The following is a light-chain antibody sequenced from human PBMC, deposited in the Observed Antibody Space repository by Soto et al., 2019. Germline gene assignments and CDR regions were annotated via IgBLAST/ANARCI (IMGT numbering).Light chain of an antibody. CDR1: QSISVW. V-gene: IGKV1-5*03. CDR3: QQYDSSSGLT. CDR2: TAS. Sequence: DIQMTQSPSTLSASVGDRVTITCRASQSISVWLAWYQQKPGKAPTLLIYTASNLNSGVPSRFSGSRSGTEFTLTISSLQPDDFATYYCQQYDSSSGLTFGGGTKVEIK. J-gene: IGKJ4*01.